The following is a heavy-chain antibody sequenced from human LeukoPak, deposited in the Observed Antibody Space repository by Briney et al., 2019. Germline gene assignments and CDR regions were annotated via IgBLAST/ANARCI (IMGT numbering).Heavy chain of an antibody. CDR2: VSDDGSNK. V-gene: IGHV3-30*03. J-gene: IGHJ4*02. D-gene: IGHD5-18*01. Sequence: GRSLRLSCAASGFTFSSYGMHWVRQAPGKGLEWMAVVSDDGSNKYYEDSVKGRFTISRDNSKNTLYLQMNSLRAEDTAVYYCARNADTAMGPFDYWGQGTLVTVSS. CDR3: ARNADTAMGPFDY. CDR1: GFTFSSYG.